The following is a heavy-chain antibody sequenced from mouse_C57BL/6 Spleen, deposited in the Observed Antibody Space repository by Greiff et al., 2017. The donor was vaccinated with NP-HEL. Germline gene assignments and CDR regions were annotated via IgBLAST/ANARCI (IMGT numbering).Heavy chain of an antibody. CDR1: GYTFTSYT. CDR2: IDPSSGYT. J-gene: IGHJ1*03. Sequence: QVHVKQSGAELARPGASVKMSCKASGYTFTSYTMHWVKQRPGQGLEWIGYIDPSSGYTRYNQKFKDKATLTADKSSSTAYMQLSSLTSEDSAVYYCARLEGTTPGYFDVWGTGTTVTVSS. D-gene: IGHD1-1*01. V-gene: IGHV1-4*01. CDR3: ARLEGTTPGYFDV.